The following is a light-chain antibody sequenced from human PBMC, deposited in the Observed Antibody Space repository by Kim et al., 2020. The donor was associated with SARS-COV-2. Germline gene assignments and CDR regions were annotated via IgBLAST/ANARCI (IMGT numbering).Light chain of an antibody. CDR2: GAS. V-gene: IGKV1-16*01. CDR1: QDISNH. J-gene: IGKJ5*01. CDR3: LQHNTYPIT. Sequence: AFVGDTVTISCRASQDISNHLSWFQQKPGTAPKSLIYGASTLHIGAPSRFGGAGSGTDFTLTISSLQPEDFATYFCLQHNTYPITFGQGTRLEIK.